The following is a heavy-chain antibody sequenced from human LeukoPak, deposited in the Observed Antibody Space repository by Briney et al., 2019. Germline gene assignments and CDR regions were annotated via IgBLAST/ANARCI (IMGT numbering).Heavy chain of an antibody. J-gene: IGHJ3*02. CDR3: AKVGSLGVIPFDI. CDR1: GFTFSSYG. CDR2: ISYDGSNK. D-gene: IGHD2-21*01. V-gene: IGHV3-30*18. Sequence: GGSLRLSCAAPGFTFSSYGMHWVRQAPGKGLEWVAVISYDGSNKYYADSVKGRFTISRDNSKNTLYLQMNSLRAEDTAVYYCAKVGSLGVIPFDIWGQGTMVTVSS.